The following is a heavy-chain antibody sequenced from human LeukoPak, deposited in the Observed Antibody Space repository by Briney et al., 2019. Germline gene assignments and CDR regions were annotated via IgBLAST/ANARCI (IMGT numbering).Heavy chain of an antibody. V-gene: IGHV4-61*02. Sequence: SETLSLTCTVSGGSISSGSYYWSWIRQPAGKGLEWIGRIYTSGSTNYNPSLKSRVTISVDTSKNQFSLKLSSVTAADTAVYYCARAPTTVTTFWVSPAFDYWGQGTLVTVSS. D-gene: IGHD4-17*01. J-gene: IGHJ4*02. CDR2: IYTSGST. CDR3: ARAPTTVTTFWVSPAFDY. CDR1: GGSISSGSYY.